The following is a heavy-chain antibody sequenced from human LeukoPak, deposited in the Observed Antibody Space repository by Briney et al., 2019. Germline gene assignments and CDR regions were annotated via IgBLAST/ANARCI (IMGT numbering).Heavy chain of an antibody. J-gene: IGHJ6*03. CDR2: IRRGGSSI. Sequence: GGSLTLFCAASGFTFSDYYMSWTRQSPGKGLQWVSYIRRGGSSIYYSDSVKGRFTISRDNAKKSLYLQMDSLRAEDTAVYYCARAYYYYYMDVWGKGTTVTVSS. CDR1: GFTFSDYY. V-gene: IGHV3-11*04. CDR3: ARAYYYYYMDV.